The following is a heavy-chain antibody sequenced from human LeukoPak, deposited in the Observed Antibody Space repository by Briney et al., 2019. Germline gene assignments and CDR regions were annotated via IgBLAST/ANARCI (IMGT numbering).Heavy chain of an antibody. CDR1: GFTFSRYW. Sequence: GGSLRLSCAASGFTFSRYWMSWVRQAPGKGLEWVSAISGSGGSTYYADSVKGRFTISRDNSKNTLYLQMNSLRAEDTAVYYCAKDISGSYLYFDYWGQGTLVTVSS. J-gene: IGHJ4*02. D-gene: IGHD1-26*01. V-gene: IGHV3-23*01. CDR3: AKDISGSYLYFDY. CDR2: ISGSGGST.